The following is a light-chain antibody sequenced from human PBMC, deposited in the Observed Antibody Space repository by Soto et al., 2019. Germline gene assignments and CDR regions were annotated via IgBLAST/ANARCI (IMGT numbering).Light chain of an antibody. CDR3: SSYTSSSTRV. Sequence: QSALTQPASVSGSPGQSITISCTGTSSDVGGYNYVSWYQQHPGKAPKLIIYEVSNRPSGVSNRFSGSKSGNTASLTISGLQAEDEADYYCSSYTSSSTRVFGGGTSSPS. V-gene: IGLV2-14*01. CDR1: SSDVGGYNY. J-gene: IGLJ2*01. CDR2: EVS.